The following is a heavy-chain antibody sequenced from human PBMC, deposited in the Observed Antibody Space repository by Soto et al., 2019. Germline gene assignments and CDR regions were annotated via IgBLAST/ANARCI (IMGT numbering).Heavy chain of an antibody. V-gene: IGHV5-51*01. CDR1: GYSFTNYW. D-gene: IGHD6-6*01. CDR2: IYPDDSDT. CDR3: ARHRIAARPVDY. J-gene: IGHJ4*02. Sequence: GESLKISCKGSGYSFTNYWIGWVRQMPGKGLEWMGMIYPDDSDTKYSPSFQGQVTFSADKSISTAYLQWSSLKASDTAMYYCARHRIAARPVDYWGQGTLVTVSS.